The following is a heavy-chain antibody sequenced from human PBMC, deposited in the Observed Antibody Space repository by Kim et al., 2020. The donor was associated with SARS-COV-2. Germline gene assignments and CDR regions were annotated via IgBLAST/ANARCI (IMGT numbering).Heavy chain of an antibody. J-gene: IGHJ2*01. CDR1: GFTFSDFA. D-gene: IGHD3-16*01. CDR3: AKVLQATWFFDL. V-gene: IGHV3-23*01. CDR2: INGGGGST. Sequence: GGSLRLSCAASGFTFSDFAMSWVRQTPGKGLEWVSGINGGGGSTNYADSVNGRFTISRDNSKNTLYLQMNSLRVEDTALYYCAKVLQATWFFDLWGRGTLVTVSS.